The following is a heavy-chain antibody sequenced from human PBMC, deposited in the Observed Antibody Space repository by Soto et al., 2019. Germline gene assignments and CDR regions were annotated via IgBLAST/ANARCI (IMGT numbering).Heavy chain of an antibody. D-gene: IGHD5-18*01. CDR3: ARQGYRYGHGSLWLDY. Sequence: SLRLSCAASGFTFSTYAMHWVRQAPGKGLEWVAVISHDGTNKYYADSVKGRLTISRDNSKNTVFLQMDSLRAEDTAVYRCARQGYRYGHGSLWLDYWGQGTLVTVSS. CDR1: GFTFSTYA. J-gene: IGHJ4*02. V-gene: IGHV3-30-3*01. CDR2: ISHDGTNK.